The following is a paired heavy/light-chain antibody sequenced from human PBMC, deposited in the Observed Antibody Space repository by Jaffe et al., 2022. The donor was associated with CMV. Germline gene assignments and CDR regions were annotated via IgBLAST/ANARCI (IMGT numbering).Heavy chain of an antibody. V-gene: IGHV3-53*01. CDR1: GFTVSSNY. CDR3: AREKKEWELPDY. J-gene: IGHJ4*02. D-gene: IGHD1-26*01. Sequence: EVQLVESGGGLIQPGGSLRLSCAASGFTVSSNYMSWVRQAPGKGLEWVSVIYSGGSTYYADSVKGRFIISRDNSKNTLNLQLNSLRVEDTAVYYCAREKKEWELPDYWGQGTLVTVSS. CDR2: IYSGGST.
Light chain of an antibody. CDR3: QQYYTTRT. CDR1: QGISNS. V-gene: IGKV1-NL1*01. J-gene: IGKJ1*01. Sequence: DIQMTQSPSSLSASVGDRVTITCRASQGISNSLAWYQQKPGKAPKLLLYAASRLESGVPSRFSGSGSGTDYTLTISSLQPEDFATYYCQQYYTTRTFGQGTKVEIK. CDR2: AAS.